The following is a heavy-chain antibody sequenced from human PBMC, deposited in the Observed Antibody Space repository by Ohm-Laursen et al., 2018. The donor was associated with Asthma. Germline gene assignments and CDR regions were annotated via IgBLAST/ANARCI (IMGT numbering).Heavy chain of an antibody. Sequence: GSLRLSCTASGFTFSDHYMSWIRQAPGKGLEWVGYISPGGSTIDYADSVKGRFTISRDNAKNSLFLQMNSLRAEDTAVYCCARDTMSNWNYADYWGQGTLVTVSS. D-gene: IGHD1-20*01. CDR3: ARDTMSNWNYADY. CDR1: GFTFSDHY. V-gene: IGHV3-11*01. J-gene: IGHJ4*02. CDR2: ISPGGSTI.